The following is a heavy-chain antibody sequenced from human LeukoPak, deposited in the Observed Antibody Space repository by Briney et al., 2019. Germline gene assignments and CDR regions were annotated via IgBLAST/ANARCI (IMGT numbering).Heavy chain of an antibody. D-gene: IGHD3-22*01. J-gene: IGHJ4*02. CDR3: AREYYYDSSGGPFDY. Sequence: GGSLRLSCAASGFTFGDYYMSWIRQAPGKGLEWVSYISSSGSTIYYADSVKGRFTISRDNAKNSLYLQMNSLRAEDTAVYYCAREYYYDSSGGPFDYWGQGTLVTVSS. CDR2: ISSSGSTI. CDR1: GFTFGDYY. V-gene: IGHV3-11*01.